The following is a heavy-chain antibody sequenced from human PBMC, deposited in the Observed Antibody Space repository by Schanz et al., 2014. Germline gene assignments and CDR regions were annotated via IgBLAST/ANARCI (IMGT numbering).Heavy chain of an antibody. CDR2: INTGSGDT. CDR3: ARGIGGYGANNYFDY. J-gene: IGHJ4*02. D-gene: IGHD5-12*01. CDR1: GFIFSSYG. Sequence: QVQLVESGGGVVQPGRSLRLSCAASGFIFSSYGLHWVRQAPGQRLEWMGWINTGSGDTKYSQNFQGRVTITRDTSASTAYMELSSLRSEDTAVYSCARGIGGYGANNYFDYWGQGTLVTVSS. V-gene: IGHV1-3*04.